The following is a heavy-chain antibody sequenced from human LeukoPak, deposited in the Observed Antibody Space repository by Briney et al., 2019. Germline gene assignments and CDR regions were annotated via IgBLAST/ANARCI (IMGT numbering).Heavy chain of an antibody. D-gene: IGHD3-16*01. V-gene: IGHV4-39*07. J-gene: IGHJ4*02. CDR3: ARDGKRASMFTSRGARPYYFDY. Sequence: SETLSLTCTVSGGSISSSNYYWGWIRQPPGKGLEWIGNIYYSGNTYYNPSLKSRVTISVDTSKNQFSLKLSSVTAADTAVYYCARDGKRASMFTSRGARPYYFDYWGQGILVTVSS. CDR1: GGSISSSNYY. CDR2: IYYSGNT.